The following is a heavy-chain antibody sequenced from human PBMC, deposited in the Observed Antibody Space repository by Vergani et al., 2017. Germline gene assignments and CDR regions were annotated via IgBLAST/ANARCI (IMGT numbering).Heavy chain of an antibody. J-gene: IGHJ4*02. CDR2: ISYDGSNK. D-gene: IGHD3-10*01. Sequence: QVQLVESGGGVVQPGRSLRLSCAASGFTFSSYGMHWVRQAPGKGLEWVAVISYDGSNKYYADSVKGRFTISRDNSKNTLYLQMNSLRAEDTAVYYCGSGSYSNWGQGTLVTVSS. V-gene: IGHV3-30*03. CDR3: GSGSYSN. CDR1: GFTFSSYG.